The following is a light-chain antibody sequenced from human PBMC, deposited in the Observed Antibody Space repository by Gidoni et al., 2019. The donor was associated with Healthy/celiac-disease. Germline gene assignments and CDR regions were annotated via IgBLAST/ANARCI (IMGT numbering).Light chain of an antibody. CDR2: AAS. Sequence: DSQMTQSPSSLSASVGDRVTITCRASQGISNYLAWYQQKPGKVPKLLIYAASTLQSGVPARFSGSVSGTDFPLPISSLPPEDVATYYCQKYNSAPLTFGGGTKVEIK. CDR1: QGISNY. CDR3: QKYNSAPLT. V-gene: IGKV1-27*01. J-gene: IGKJ4*01.